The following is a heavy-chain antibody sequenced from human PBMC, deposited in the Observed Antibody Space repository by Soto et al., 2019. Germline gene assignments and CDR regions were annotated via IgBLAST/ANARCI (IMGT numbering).Heavy chain of an antibody. CDR1: GDSISSYY. V-gene: IGHV4-59*01. CDR2: LYYGRSA. CDR3: ALRSMAEVPEY. J-gene: IGHJ4*02. Sequence: QVQLQESGPGLVKPSETLSLTCAVSGDSISSYYCMWIRQPPGKGLESIGYLYYGRSANYNPSLKSRVTWSVVTSTNQCSLTLSSMTAADTAVYYCALRSMAEVPEYWGQGTLVTVSS. D-gene: IGHD3-3*02.